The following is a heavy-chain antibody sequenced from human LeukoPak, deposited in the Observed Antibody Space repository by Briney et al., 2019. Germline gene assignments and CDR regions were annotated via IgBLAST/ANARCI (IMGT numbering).Heavy chain of an antibody. J-gene: IGHJ5*02. D-gene: IGHD2-15*01. Sequence: ASVKVSCKASGYTFTSYGISWVRQAPGRGLEWMGWISAYNGNTNYAQKLQGRVTMTTDTSTSTAYMELRSLRSDDTAVYYCARVGGDIVVVVAATRDRWFDPWGQGTLVTVSS. CDR3: ARVGGDIVVVVAATRDRWFDP. CDR1: GYTFTSYG. V-gene: IGHV1-18*01. CDR2: ISAYNGNT.